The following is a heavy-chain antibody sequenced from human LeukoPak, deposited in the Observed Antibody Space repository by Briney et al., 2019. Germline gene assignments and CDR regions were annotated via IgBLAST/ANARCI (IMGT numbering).Heavy chain of an antibody. CDR2: IWYDGSNK. CDR3: AKDAPLRYSSGWYRVD. V-gene: IGHV3-33*06. CDR1: GFTFSSYG. D-gene: IGHD6-19*01. J-gene: IGHJ4*02. Sequence: PGGSLRLSCAASGFTFSSYGMPWVRQAPGKGLEWVAVIWYDGSNKYYADSVKGRFTISRDNSKNTLYLQMNSLRAEDTAVYYCAKDAPLRYSSGWYRVDWGQGTLVTVSS.